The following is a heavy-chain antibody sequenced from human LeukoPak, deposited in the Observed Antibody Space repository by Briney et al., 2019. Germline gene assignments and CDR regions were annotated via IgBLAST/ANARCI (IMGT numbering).Heavy chain of an antibody. D-gene: IGHD6-19*01. CDR2: IYTSGST. Sequence: TLSLTCTVSGGSISSGSYYWSWIRQPAGKGLEWIGRIYTSGSTNYNPSLKSRVTISVDTSKNQFSLKLSSVTAADTAVYYCARGKTSGWYYFDYWGQGTLVTVSS. V-gene: IGHV4-61*02. J-gene: IGHJ4*02. CDR3: ARGKTSGWYYFDY. CDR1: GGSISSGSYY.